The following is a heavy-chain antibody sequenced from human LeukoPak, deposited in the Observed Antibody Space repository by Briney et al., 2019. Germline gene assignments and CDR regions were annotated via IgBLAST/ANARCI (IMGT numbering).Heavy chain of an antibody. CDR2: INPNSGGT. CDR1: GYTFTSYG. Sequence: ASVKVSCKASGYTFTSYGISWVRQAPGQGLEWMGWINPNSGGTNYAQKFQGRVTMTRDTSISTAYMELSRLRSDDTAVYYCARDKVTTRQLERHEPGYWGQGTLVTVSS. V-gene: IGHV1-2*02. J-gene: IGHJ4*02. CDR3: ARDKVTTRQLERHEPGY. D-gene: IGHD1-1*01.